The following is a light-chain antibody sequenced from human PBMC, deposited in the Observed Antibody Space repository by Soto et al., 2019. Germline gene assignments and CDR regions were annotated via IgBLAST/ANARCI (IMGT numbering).Light chain of an antibody. Sequence: DTVLTQLPLSLSVTPGEPASISCRASQSLLHTNAYHYLDWYLQKPGQSPQLLIYLASYRASGVPDRFSGSGSGTEFTLRISRVEAEDVGVYYCMQPLDLPVTFGQGTRLEIK. CDR1: QSLLHTNAYHY. CDR3: MQPLDLPVT. CDR2: LAS. J-gene: IGKJ5*01. V-gene: IGKV2-28*01.